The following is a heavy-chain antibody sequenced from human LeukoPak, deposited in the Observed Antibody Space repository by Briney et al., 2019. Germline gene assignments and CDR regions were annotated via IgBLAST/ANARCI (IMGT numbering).Heavy chain of an antibody. Sequence: GRSLRLSCAASGFTFSSYAMHRVRQAPGKGLEWVAVISYDGSNKYCADSVKGRFTISRDNSKNTLYLQMNSLRAEDTAVYYCAREALPGYCSSTTRAFDYWGQGTLVTVSS. V-gene: IGHV3-30-3*01. CDR2: ISYDGSNK. CDR3: AREALPGYCSSTTRAFDY. CDR1: GFTFSSYA. D-gene: IGHD2-2*01. J-gene: IGHJ4*02.